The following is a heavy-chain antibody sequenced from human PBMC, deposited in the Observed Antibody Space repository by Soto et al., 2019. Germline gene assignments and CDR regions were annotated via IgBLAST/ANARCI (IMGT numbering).Heavy chain of an antibody. CDR2: INHSGST. V-gene: IGHV4-34*01. D-gene: IGHD2-15*01. CDR1: GGSFSGYY. J-gene: IGHJ4*02. Sequence: SETLSLTCAVYGGSFSGYYWSWIRQPPGKGLEWIGEINHSGSTNYNPSLKSRVTISVDTSKNQFSLKLSSVTAADTAVYYCARRSRSGRLLGYWGQGTLVTVSS. CDR3: ARRSRSGRLLGY.